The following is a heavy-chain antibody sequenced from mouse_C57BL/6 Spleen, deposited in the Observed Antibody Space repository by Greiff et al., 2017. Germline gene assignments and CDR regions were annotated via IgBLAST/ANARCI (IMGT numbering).Heavy chain of an antibody. D-gene: IGHD2-2*01. CDR1: GYAFSSYW. V-gene: IGHV1-80*01. J-gene: IGHJ4*01. CDR2: IYPGDGDT. Sequence: VQLQQSGAELVKPGASVKISCKASGYAFSSYWMYWVKQRPGKGLEWIGQIYPGDGDTNYNGKFKGKATLTADKSSSTAYMQLSSLTSEDSAVYYCASYGYPYAMDYWGQGTSVTVSS. CDR3: ASYGYPYAMDY.